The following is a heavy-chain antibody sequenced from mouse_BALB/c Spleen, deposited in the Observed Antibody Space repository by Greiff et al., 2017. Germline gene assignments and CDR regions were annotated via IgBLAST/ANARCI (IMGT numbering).Heavy chain of an antibody. V-gene: IGHV3-2*02. CDR3: ARGEDYRFFAY. J-gene: IGHJ3*01. Sequence: EVKLVESGPGLVKPSQSLSLTCTVTGYSITSDYAWNWIRQFPGNKLEWMGYISYSGSTSYNPSLKSRISITRDTSKNQFFLQLNSVTTEDTATYYCARGEDYRFFAYWGQGTLVTVSA. D-gene: IGHD2-13*01. CDR1: GYSITSDYA. CDR2: ISYSGST.